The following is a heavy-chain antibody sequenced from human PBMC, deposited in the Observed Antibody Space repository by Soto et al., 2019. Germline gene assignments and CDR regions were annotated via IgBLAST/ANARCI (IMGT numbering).Heavy chain of an antibody. CDR1: GFTFTRYS. CDR3: AREPPESGSYGGDYFDY. CDR2: ISSTTNYI. V-gene: IGHV3-21*01. Sequence: GSLRLSCAASGFTFTRYSMNWVRQAPGKGLEWVSSISSTTNYIYYVDSVKGRFTISRDNAKNSLYLQMNSLRAEDTAVYYCAREPPESGSYGGDYFDYWGQGTLVTVSS. D-gene: IGHD1-26*01. J-gene: IGHJ4*02.